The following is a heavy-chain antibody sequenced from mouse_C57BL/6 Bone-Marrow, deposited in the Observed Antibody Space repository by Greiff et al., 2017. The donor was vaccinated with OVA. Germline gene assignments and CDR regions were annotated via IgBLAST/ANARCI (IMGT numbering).Heavy chain of an antibody. D-gene: IGHD1-1*01. J-gene: IGHJ1*03. CDR2: INPNCGTT. V-gene: IGHV1-39*01. Sequence: VQLKQSGPELVKPGASVKISCKASGYSFTDYNMNWVKQSPGKSLEWIGVINPNCGTTSYNQNFKGKATLTVDQSSSTAYMQLNSLTSEVSADYYGARDAGDYGSSYWYFDVWGTGTTVTVSS. CDR3: ARDAGDYGSSYWYFDV. CDR1: GYSFTDYN.